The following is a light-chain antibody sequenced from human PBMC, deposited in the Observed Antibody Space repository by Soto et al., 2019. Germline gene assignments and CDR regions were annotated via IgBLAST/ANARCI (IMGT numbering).Light chain of an antibody. CDR2: GAS. J-gene: IGKJ5*01. CDR3: LQNITYPIT. Sequence: EIVMPQSPATLAVSPVKRSTLSCRASQSVSRSLAWYQQKPGKAPRVLIYGASSLDTGIPSRFSGSGSGTEFALTISSLQPEDFATYYCLQNITYPITFGHGTRLEIK. V-gene: IGKV3-15*01. CDR1: QSVSRS.